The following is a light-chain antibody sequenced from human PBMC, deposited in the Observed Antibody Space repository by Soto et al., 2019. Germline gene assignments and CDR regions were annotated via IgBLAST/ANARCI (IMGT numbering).Light chain of an antibody. Sequence: DIVMTQSPDSLAVSLGERATINCKSSQSVLYSSNNKNYLAWYQQKPGQPPKLLIYLASTRESGVPDLFSVSGSGTDFTLTISSLQAEDVAGYYCQQYYSTPLTFGPGTKVDIK. J-gene: IGKJ3*01. V-gene: IGKV4-1*01. CDR1: QSVLYSSNNKNY. CDR3: QQYYSTPLT. CDR2: LAS.